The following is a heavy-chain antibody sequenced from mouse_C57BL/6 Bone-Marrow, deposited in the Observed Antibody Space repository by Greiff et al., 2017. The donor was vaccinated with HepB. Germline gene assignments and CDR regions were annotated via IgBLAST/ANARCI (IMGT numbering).Heavy chain of an antibody. CDR2: ISNLAYSI. Sequence: EVQLVESGGGLVQPGGSLKLSCAASGFTFSDYGMAWVRQAPRQGPEWVAFISNLAYSIYYADTVTGRFTISRENAKNTLYLEMSSLRSEDTAMYYCARLGRAMDYWGQGTSVTVSS. J-gene: IGHJ4*01. CDR3: ARLGRAMDY. V-gene: IGHV5-15*01. D-gene: IGHD4-1*01. CDR1: GFTFSDYG.